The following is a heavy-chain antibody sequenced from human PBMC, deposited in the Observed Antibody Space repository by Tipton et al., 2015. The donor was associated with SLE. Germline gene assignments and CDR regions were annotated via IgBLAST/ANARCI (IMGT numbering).Heavy chain of an antibody. J-gene: IGHJ4*02. CDR1: GGSINTYY. Sequence: TLSLTCTVSGGSINTYYWSWIRQPPGKGLEWIGYIYYSGSTNYNPSLKSRATISVDTSKNHFSLKLSSVTAADTAVYYCARGSGNFDYWGQGTLVTVSS. D-gene: IGHD3-10*01. CDR3: ARGSGNFDY. V-gene: IGHV4-59*12. CDR2: IYYSGST.